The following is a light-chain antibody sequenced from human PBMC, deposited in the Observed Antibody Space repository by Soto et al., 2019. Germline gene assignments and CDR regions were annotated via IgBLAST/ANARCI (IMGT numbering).Light chain of an antibody. J-gene: IGKJ1*01. CDR1: QSVSSY. CDR2: DAS. V-gene: IGKV3-11*01. CDR3: QQRSNWPSTWT. Sequence: EIVLTQSPATLSLSPGERATLSCRASQSVSSYLAWYQQKPVQAPRLLIYDASNRATGIPARFSGSGSGTDFTLTISSLEPEDFAVYYCQQRSNWPSTWTFGQGTKVDIK.